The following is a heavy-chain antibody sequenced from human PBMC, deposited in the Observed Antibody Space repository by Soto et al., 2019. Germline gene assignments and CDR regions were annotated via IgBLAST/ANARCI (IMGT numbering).Heavy chain of an antibody. V-gene: IGHV4-34*01. CDR2: INHSGST. CDR1: GGSFSGYY. D-gene: IGHD3-16*01. CDR3: ARKNDYKFGGVIVSFWAPDRYYATDL. Sequence: SETLSLTCAVYGGSFSGYYWSWIRQPPGKGLEWIGEINHSGSTNYNPSLKSRVTISVDTSKNQFSLKLTSLTAAETAVYYCARKNDYKFGGVIVSFWAPDRYYATDLGGKGTTF. J-gene: IGHJ6*04.